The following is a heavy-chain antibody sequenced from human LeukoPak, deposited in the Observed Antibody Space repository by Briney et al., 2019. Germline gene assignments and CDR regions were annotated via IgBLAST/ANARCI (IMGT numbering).Heavy chain of an antibody. CDR2: ISSSSSYI. D-gene: IGHD3-3*01. V-gene: IGHV3-21*04. CDR3: AKSVLFGVVALE. Sequence: GGSLRLSCAASGFTFSSYSMNWVRQAPGKGLEWVSSISSSSSYIYYADSVKGRFTISRDNSKNTLYLQMNSLRAEDTAVYYCAKSVLFGVVALEWGQGTLVTVSS. CDR1: GFTFSSYS. J-gene: IGHJ4*02.